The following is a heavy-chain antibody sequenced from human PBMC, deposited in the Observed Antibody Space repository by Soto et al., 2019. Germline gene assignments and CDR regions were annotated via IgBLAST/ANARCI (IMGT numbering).Heavy chain of an antibody. D-gene: IGHD3-3*01. CDR2: INHSGST. CDR3: ARDPRADFWSGYYRNWFDP. J-gene: IGHJ5*02. CDR1: GGSFSGYY. Sequence: SETLSLTCAVYGGSFSGYYWSWIRQPPGKGLEWIGEINHSGSTNYNPSLKSRVTISVDTSKNQFSLKLSAVTAADTAVYYCARDPRADFWSGYYRNWFDPWGQGTLVTVSS. V-gene: IGHV4-34*01.